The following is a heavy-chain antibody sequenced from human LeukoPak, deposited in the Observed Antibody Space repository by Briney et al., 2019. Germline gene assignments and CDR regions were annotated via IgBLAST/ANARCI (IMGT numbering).Heavy chain of an antibody. V-gene: IGHV3-64*01. Sequence: GGSLRLSCAASGFTFSSYAMHWVRQAPGKGLEYVSAISSNGGSTYYANSVKGRFTISRDNSKNTLYLQMGSLRAEDTAVYYCARDATWELLFDYWGQGTLVTVSS. D-gene: IGHD1-26*01. J-gene: IGHJ4*02. CDR1: GFTFSSYA. CDR2: ISSNGGST. CDR3: ARDATWELLFDY.